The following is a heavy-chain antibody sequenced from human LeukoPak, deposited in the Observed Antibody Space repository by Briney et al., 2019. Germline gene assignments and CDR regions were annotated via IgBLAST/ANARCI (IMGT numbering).Heavy chain of an antibody. CDR3: ARTRIASLDY. J-gene: IGHJ4*02. CDR2: IYYSGST. CDR1: GGSISSGDYY. D-gene: IGHD6-13*01. Sequence: SETLSLTCTVSGGSISSGDYYWSWIRQPPGKGLEWIGHIYYSGSTYYKPSLKSRLTISVDTSKNQFSLNLSSVTAADTAVYYCARTRIASLDYWGQGTLVTVSS. V-gene: IGHV4-30-4*08.